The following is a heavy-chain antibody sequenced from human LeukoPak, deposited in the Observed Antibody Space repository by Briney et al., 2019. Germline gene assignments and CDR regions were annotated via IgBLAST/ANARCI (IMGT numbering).Heavy chain of an antibody. CDR3: ARLPDIVVVPAANGHYYYYGMDV. CDR1: GGSISSGDYY. Sequence: SETLSLTCTVSGGSISSGDYYWSWIRQPPGKGLEWIGEIHHSGSTYYNPSLKSRITMSVDTSKNQFYLKLSSVTAADTAVYYCARLPDIVVVPAANGHYYYYGMDVWGQGTTVTVSS. CDR2: IHHSGST. V-gene: IGHV4-39*07. J-gene: IGHJ6*02. D-gene: IGHD2-2*01.